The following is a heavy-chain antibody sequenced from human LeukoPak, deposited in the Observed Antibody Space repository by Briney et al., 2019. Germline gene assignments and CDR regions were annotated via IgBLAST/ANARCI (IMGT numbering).Heavy chain of an antibody. CDR1: GGTFSSYA. J-gene: IGHJ6*03. V-gene: IGHV1-69*13. CDR2: IIPIFGTA. Sequence: ASVKVSCKASGGTFSSYAISWVRQAPEQGLEWMGGIIPIFGTANYAQKFQGRVTITADESTSTAYMELSSLRSEDTAVYYCARNPCGDYCYYYYMDVWGKGTTVTVSS. CDR3: ARNPCGDYCYYYYMDV. D-gene: IGHD4-17*01.